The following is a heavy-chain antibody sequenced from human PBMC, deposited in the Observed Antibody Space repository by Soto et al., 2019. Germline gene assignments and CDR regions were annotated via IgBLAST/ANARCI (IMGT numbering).Heavy chain of an antibody. J-gene: IGHJ4*02. CDR2: IIPIFGTA. D-gene: IGHD2-2*01. CDR1: GGTFSSYA. V-gene: IGHV1-69*13. Sequence: SVKVSCKASGGTFSSYAISWVRQAPGQGLEWMGGIIPIFGTANYAQKFQGRVTITADESTSTAYMELSSLRSEDTAVYYCARGVVPAAPTGFDYWGQGTRVTVS. CDR3: ARGVVPAAPTGFDY.